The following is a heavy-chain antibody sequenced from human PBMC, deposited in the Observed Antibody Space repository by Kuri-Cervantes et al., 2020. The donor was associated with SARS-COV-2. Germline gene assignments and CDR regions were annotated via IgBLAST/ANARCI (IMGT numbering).Heavy chain of an antibody. J-gene: IGHJ4*02. D-gene: IGHD5-18*01. V-gene: IGHV3-74*01. CDR1: GFTFDDYA. Sequence: GGSLRLTCAASGFTFDDYAMNWVRLAPGKGLGWVSRINSYGSSTSYADSVKGRFTISRDNAKNTLYLQINSLRAEDTAVYYCARDGGYSYGYQDYWGQGTLVTVSS. CDR2: INSYGSST. CDR3: ARDGGYSYGYQDY.